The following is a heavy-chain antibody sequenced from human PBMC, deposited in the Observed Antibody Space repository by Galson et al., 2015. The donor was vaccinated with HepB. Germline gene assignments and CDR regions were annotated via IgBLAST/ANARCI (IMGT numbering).Heavy chain of an antibody. V-gene: IGHV3-30*18. Sequence: SLRLSCAASGFTFSSYGMHWVRQAPGKGLEWVAVISYDGSNKYYADSVKGRFTISRDNSKNTLYLQMNSLRAEDTAVYYCAKDYGSGTVASDYWGQGTLVTVSS. D-gene: IGHD3-10*01. CDR1: GFTFSSYG. J-gene: IGHJ4*02. CDR2: ISYDGSNK. CDR3: AKDYGSGTVASDY.